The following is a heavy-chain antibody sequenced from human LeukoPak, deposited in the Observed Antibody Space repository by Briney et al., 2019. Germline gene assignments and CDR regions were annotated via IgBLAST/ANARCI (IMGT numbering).Heavy chain of an antibody. D-gene: IGHD2-2*01. J-gene: IGHJ6*02. Sequence: PSETLSLTCTVSGGSISSSSYYGGWIRQPPGKGLEWIGSIYYSGSTYYNPSLKSRVTISVDTSKNQFSLKLSSVTAADTAVYYCASIVVVPAAAPRPNYYYYYGMDVWGQGTTVTVSS. CDR2: IYYSGST. CDR1: GGSISSSSYY. V-gene: IGHV4-39*01. CDR3: ASIVVVPAAAPRPNYYYYYGMDV.